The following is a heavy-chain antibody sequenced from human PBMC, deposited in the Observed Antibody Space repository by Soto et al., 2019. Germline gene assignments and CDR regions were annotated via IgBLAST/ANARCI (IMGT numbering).Heavy chain of an antibody. J-gene: IGHJ4*02. CDR3: ARGMTTVTTFDY. Sequence: SETLSLTCAVPGGSISSGGYSWSWIRQPPGKGLEWIGYIYHSGSTYYNPSLKSRVTISVDRSKNQISLKLSSVTAADTAVYYCARGMTTVTTFDYWGQGTLVTVSS. D-gene: IGHD4-17*01. V-gene: IGHV4-30-2*01. CDR1: GGSISSGGYS. CDR2: IYHSGST.